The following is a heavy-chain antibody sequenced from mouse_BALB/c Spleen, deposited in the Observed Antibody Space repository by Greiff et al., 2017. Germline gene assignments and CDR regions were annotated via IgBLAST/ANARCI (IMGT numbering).Heavy chain of an antibody. CDR3: ARDLSAMDY. CDR2: ISYDGSN. Sequence: VQLKESGPGLVKPSQSLSLTCSVTGYSITSGYYWNWIRQFPGNKLEWMGYISYDGSNNYNPSLKNRISITRDTSKNQFFLKLNSVTTEDTATYYCARDLSAMDYWGQGTSVTVSS. D-gene: IGHD6-2*01. J-gene: IGHJ4*01. CDR1: GYSITSGYY. V-gene: IGHV3-6*02.